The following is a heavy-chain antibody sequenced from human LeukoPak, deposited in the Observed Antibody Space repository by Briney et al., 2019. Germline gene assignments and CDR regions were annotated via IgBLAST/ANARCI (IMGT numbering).Heavy chain of an antibody. V-gene: IGHV3-7*03. CDR3: ARDRRYYGSGGEADY. CDR1: GFTFSSYW. CDR2: IKQDGSEK. D-gene: IGHD3-10*01. J-gene: IGHJ4*02. Sequence: GGSLRLSCAASGFTFSSYWMSWVRQAPGKGLEWVANIKQDGSEKYYVDSVKGRFTISRDNAKNSLYLQMNSLRAEDTAVYYCARDRRYYGSGGEADYCGQGTLVTVSS.